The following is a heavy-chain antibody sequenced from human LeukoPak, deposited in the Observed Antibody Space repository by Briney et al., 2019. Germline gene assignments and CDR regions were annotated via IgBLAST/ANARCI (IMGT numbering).Heavy chain of an antibody. Sequence: SETLSLTCTVSGGSISSYYWSWIRQPPGKGLEWIGYIYYTGSTYYNPSLKSRVTISVDTSKNQFSLKLSSVTAADTAVYYCARNGATRIWGQGTLVTVSS. D-gene: IGHD1-14*01. CDR1: GGSISSYY. J-gene: IGHJ4*02. CDR2: IYYTGST. V-gene: IGHV4-59*08. CDR3: ARNGATRI.